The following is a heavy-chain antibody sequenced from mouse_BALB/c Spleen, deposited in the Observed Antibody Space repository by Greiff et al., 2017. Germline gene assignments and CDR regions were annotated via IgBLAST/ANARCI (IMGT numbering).Heavy chain of an antibody. J-gene: IGHJ1*01. CDR2: ISSGGSYT. CDR3: TRDRKGITTMYFDV. Sequence: DVKLVESGGGLVKPGGSLKLSCAASGFTFSSYTMSWVRQTPEKRLEWVATISSGGSYTYYPDSVKGRFTISRDNAKNTLYLQMSSLKSEDTAMYYCTRDRKGITTMYFDVWGAGTTVTVSS. V-gene: IGHV5-6-4*01. D-gene: IGHD1-1*01. CDR1: GFTFSSYT.